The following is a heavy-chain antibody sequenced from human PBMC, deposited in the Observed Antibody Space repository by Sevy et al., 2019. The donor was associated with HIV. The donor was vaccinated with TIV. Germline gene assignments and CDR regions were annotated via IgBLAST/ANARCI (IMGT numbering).Heavy chain of an antibody. D-gene: IGHD2-21*02. CDR2: IYYSGNT. CDR1: GGSVRSGAYY. Sequence: SETLSLTCTVSGGSVRSGAYYWSWVRHPPGKGLESIGYIYYSGNTNYNPSLKSRATLSVDTSKNQFSLKLNSMTAADTAVYYCARVVVTSGNEYYYGMDVWGQGTTVTVSS. V-gene: IGHV4-61*08. J-gene: IGHJ6*02. CDR3: ARVVVTSGNEYYYGMDV.